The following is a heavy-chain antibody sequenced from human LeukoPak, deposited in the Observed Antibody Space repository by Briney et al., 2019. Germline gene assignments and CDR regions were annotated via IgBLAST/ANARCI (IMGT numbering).Heavy chain of an antibody. CDR1: GFTFSSYA. CDR3: ARGTGYYDSSGYYYWGNY. CDR2: ISGSGGST. V-gene: IGHV3-23*01. J-gene: IGHJ4*02. Sequence: AGGSLRLSCAASGFTFSSYAMSWVRQAPGKGLEWVSAISGSGGSTYYADSVKGRFTISRDNSKNTLYLQMNSLRAEDTAVYYCARGTGYYDSSGYYYWGNYWGQGTLVTVSS. D-gene: IGHD3-22*01.